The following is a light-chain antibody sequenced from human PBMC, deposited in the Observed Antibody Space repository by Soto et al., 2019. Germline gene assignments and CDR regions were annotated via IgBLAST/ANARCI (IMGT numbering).Light chain of an antibody. Sequence: QSALTQPASVSGSPGQSITISCTGTSSDVGGYKYVSWYQQHPGKAPKLMIYEVTNRPSGVSSRFSGSKSGSTASLTISGLQAEDEAVYYCNSFTSSSTWVFGGGTKLTVL. V-gene: IGLV2-14*01. CDR1: SSDVGGYKY. CDR2: EVT. J-gene: IGLJ3*02. CDR3: NSFTSSSTWV.